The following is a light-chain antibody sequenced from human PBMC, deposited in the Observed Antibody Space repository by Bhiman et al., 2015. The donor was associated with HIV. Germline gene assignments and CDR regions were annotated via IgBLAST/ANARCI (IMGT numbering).Light chain of an antibody. CDR3: GTWDSSLTAVV. V-gene: IGLV1-51*01. Sequence: QSVLTQSPSVSATPGQRVTISCSGNTSNIGKNFVSWYQQFPGTAPKLLIYDNDKRPSGIPDRFSGSKSDTSASLGITGLQTGDEADYSCGTWDSSLTAVVFGGGTKLTVL. J-gene: IGLJ2*01. CDR2: DND. CDR1: TSNIGKNF.